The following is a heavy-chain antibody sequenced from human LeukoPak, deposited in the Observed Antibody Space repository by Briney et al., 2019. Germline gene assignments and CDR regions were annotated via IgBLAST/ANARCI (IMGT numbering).Heavy chain of an antibody. D-gene: IGHD1-26*01. Sequence: SETLSLTCAVYGGSFSGYYWSWIRQPPGKGLEWIGEINHSGSTNYNPSLKSRVTISVDTSKNQFSLKLSSVTAADTAVYYCARALIWGAARRFDYRGQGTLVTVSS. V-gene: IGHV4-34*01. CDR2: INHSGST. CDR1: GGSFSGYY. J-gene: IGHJ4*02. CDR3: ARALIWGAARRFDY.